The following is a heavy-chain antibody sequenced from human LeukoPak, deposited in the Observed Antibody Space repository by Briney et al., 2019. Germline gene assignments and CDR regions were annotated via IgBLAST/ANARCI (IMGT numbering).Heavy chain of an antibody. J-gene: IGHJ6*02. V-gene: IGHV3-53*05. Sequence: ETLSLTCTVSGGSIGSGAYYWTWIQQSAGKGLEWVSVIYGGGDTNYADSVKGRFIISRDTSKNTVYLQMNSLGAEDSAVYYCVREAVMLVAPSTIGTSGRPLYEYYGLDVWGQGTTVTVSS. CDR2: IYGGGDT. D-gene: IGHD6-13*01. CDR3: VREAVMLVAPSTIGTSGRPLYEYYGLDV. CDR1: GGSIGSGAYY.